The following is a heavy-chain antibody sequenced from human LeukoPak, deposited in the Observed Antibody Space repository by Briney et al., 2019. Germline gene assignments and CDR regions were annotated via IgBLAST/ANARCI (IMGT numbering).Heavy chain of an antibody. CDR1: GFTSDDYA. V-gene: IGHV3-9*02. CDR2: ISWNSGSI. CDR3: AKDGLDTPAVGYFDY. D-gene: IGHD6-19*01. Sequence: PGGSLRLSCAASGFTSDDYAMHWVRQAPGKGLEWVSGISWNSGSIGYADSVKGRFTISRDNAKNSLYLQMNSLRAEDTALYYCAKDGLDTPAVGYFDYWGQGTLVTVSS. J-gene: IGHJ4*02.